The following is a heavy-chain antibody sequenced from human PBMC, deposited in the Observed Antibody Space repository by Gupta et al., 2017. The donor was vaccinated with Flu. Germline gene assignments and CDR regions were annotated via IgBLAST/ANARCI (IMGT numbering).Heavy chain of an antibody. V-gene: IGHV4-38-2*01. CDR1: GFSVYNSYY. D-gene: IGHD2-15*01. CDR2: VYHNGNT. Sequence: QVQLQESCPGLVKPSETMSLTCAASGFSVYNSYYWTWIRQPPGKGLEWLGTVYHNGNTYYNPTLQSRVAISMDTSKNLFCLSLTSVTSADTTDYYCARVRLSRGPRDVFDYWGQGTHVTVSS. J-gene: IGHJ4*02. CDR3: ARVRLSRGPRDVFDY.